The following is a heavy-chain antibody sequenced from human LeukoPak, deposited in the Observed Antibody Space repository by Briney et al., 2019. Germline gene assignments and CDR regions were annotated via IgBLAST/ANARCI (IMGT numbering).Heavy chain of an antibody. V-gene: IGHV4-34*01. Sequence: SETLSLTCAVYGGSFSGYYWSWIRQPPGKGLEWIGEINHSGSTNYNPSLKSRVTISVDTSKNQFSLKLSSVTAADTAVYYCASVPATAIRWGQGTLVTVPS. CDR2: INHSGST. J-gene: IGHJ4*02. CDR3: ASVPATAIR. D-gene: IGHD2-2*02. CDR1: GGSFSGYY.